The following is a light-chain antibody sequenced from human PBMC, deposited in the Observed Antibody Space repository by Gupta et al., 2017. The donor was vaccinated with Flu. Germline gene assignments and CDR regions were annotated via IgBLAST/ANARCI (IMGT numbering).Light chain of an antibody. CDR3: QQRRSWPIT. CDR1: QSVSSY. V-gene: IGKV3-11*01. Sequence: PATLSLSPGARATLSCRACQSVSSYLAWYQQKPGQAPRLLIYDASDRATGIPARFSGSGSGTDFTLTISSLEPEDFAVYYCQQRRSWPITIGQGTRLEIK. CDR2: DAS. J-gene: IGKJ5*01.